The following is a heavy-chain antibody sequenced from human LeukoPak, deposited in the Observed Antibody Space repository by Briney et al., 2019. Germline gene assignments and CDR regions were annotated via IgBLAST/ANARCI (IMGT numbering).Heavy chain of an antibody. Sequence: PSETLSLTCTVSGGSISSYYWSWLLQPPGKGLEWIGYIYYSGSTNYHPSLKSRVTISVDTSKNQFSVKLSSVTAADTAVYYCARGLGYSYGTGADYWGQGTLVTVSS. D-gene: IGHD5-18*01. CDR2: IYYSGST. CDR1: GGSISSYY. V-gene: IGHV4-59*01. CDR3: ARGLGYSYGTGADY. J-gene: IGHJ4*02.